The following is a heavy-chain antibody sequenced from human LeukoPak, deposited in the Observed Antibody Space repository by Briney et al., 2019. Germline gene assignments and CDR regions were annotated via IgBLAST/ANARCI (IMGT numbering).Heavy chain of an antibody. D-gene: IGHD3-16*02. Sequence: SETLSLTCTVSGDSISTSNSYWGWIRQPPGKGLEWIGSIYYSGSTYYNPSLKSRVTISVDTSKNQFSLKLSSVTAADTAVYYCARVYVWGSYRSYFDYWGQGTLVTVSS. CDR2: IYYSGST. CDR1: GDSISTSNSY. V-gene: IGHV4-39*07. J-gene: IGHJ4*02. CDR3: ARVYVWGSYRSYFDY.